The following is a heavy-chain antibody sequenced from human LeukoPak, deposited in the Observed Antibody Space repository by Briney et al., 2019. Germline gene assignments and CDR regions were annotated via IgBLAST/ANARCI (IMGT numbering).Heavy chain of an antibody. Sequence: SETLSLTCTVSGGSFTTYYWSWIRQPAGRGLEWIGHIDSSGTTNYNPSLTSRVTMSTDPSKNQLSLKLSSVTAADTAIYYCARDAKYYYGSRTFFFYEHWGQGTLLTVSS. CDR1: GGSFTTYY. CDR3: ARDAKYYYGSRTFFFYEH. CDR2: IDSSGTT. J-gene: IGHJ4*02. V-gene: IGHV4-4*07. D-gene: IGHD3-10*01.